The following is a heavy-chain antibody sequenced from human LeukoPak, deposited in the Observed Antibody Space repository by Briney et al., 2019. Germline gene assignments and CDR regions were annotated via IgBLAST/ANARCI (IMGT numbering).Heavy chain of an antibody. D-gene: IGHD2-2*01. CDR3: ARAGRRPNIVVVPAAMRSWFDP. CDR2: INPNSGGT. Sequence: ASVKVSCKASGYTFTGYYMHWARQAPGQGLEWMGRINPNSGGTNYAQKFQGRVTMTRDTSISTAYMELSRLRSDDTAVYYCARAGRRPNIVVVPAAMRSWFDPWGQGTLVTVSS. J-gene: IGHJ5*02. V-gene: IGHV1-2*06. CDR1: GYTFTGYY.